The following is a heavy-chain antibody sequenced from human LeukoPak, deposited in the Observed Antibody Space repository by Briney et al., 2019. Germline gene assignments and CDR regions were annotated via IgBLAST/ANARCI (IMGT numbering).Heavy chain of an antibody. Sequence: PSQTLSLTCTVSGGSISSGGYYWSWIRQHPGKGLEWIGYIYYSGSTYYNPSLKSRVTISVDTSKNQFSLKLSSVTAADTAVYYCARDRRYYYDSSGYWGFDYWGQGTLVTVSS. CDR2: IYYSGST. V-gene: IGHV4-31*03. CDR3: ARDRRYYYDSSGYWGFDY. CDR1: GGSISSGGYY. D-gene: IGHD3-22*01. J-gene: IGHJ4*02.